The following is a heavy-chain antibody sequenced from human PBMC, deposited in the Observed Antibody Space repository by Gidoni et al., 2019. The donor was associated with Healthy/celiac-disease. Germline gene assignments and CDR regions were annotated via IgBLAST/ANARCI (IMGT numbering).Heavy chain of an antibody. Sequence: QVQLQESGPGLVKPSQTLSLTCTFSGGSISRGGYYWSWILQHPGKGLEWIGYIYYSGSTYYNPSLKSRVTISVDTSKNQFSLKLSSVTAADTAVYYCARKLRDAYYYYYMDVWGKGTTVTVSS. CDR2: IYYSGST. D-gene: IGHD4-17*01. CDR3: ARKLRDAYYYYYMDV. J-gene: IGHJ6*03. CDR1: GGSISRGGYY. V-gene: IGHV4-31*03.